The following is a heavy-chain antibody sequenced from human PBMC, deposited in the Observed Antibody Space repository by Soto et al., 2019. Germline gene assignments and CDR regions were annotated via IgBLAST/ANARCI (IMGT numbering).Heavy chain of an antibody. CDR3: AKVSGITSGWYFDY. D-gene: IGHD6-19*01. CDR2: ISGSGGST. CDR1: GFTFSSYV. V-gene: IGHV3-23*01. Sequence: GGSLRLSCAASGFTFSSYVMSWVRQAPGKGLEWVSTISGSGGSTYYADSVKGRFTISRDNSKNTLYLQMNSLRAEDTAVYYCAKVSGITSGWYFDYWGQGTLVTVSS. J-gene: IGHJ4*02.